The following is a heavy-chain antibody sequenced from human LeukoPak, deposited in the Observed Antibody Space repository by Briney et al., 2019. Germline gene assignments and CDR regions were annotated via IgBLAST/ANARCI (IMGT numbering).Heavy chain of an antibody. Sequence: GGSLRLSCAASGFTFSSYGMHWVRQAPGKGLEWVAVIWYDGSNKYYADSVKGRFTISRDNSKNTLYLQMNSPRAEDTAVYYCARDSSSVYYFDYWGQGTLVTVSS. V-gene: IGHV3-33*01. CDR3: ARDSSSVYYFDY. J-gene: IGHJ4*02. D-gene: IGHD6-19*01. CDR1: GFTFSSYG. CDR2: IWYDGSNK.